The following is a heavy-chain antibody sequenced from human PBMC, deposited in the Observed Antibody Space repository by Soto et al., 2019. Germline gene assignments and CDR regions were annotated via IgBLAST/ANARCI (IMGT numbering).Heavy chain of an antibody. CDR1: GGTIRSGCYY. CDR2: IYYSGST. D-gene: IGHD1-7*01. V-gene: IGHV4-31*03. J-gene: IGHJ5*02. Sequence: SETLSLTCPVSGGTIRSGCYYWSWIRQHPGKGLEWIGYIYYSGSTYYNPSLKSRVTISVDTSKNQFSLKLSSVTAADTAVYYCARSQLESGITGTTGWFDPWGQGTLVTVSS. CDR3: ARSQLESGITGTTGWFDP.